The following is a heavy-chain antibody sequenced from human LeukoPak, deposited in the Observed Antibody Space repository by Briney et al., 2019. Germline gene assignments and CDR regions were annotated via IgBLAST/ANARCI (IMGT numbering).Heavy chain of an antibody. V-gene: IGHV4-34*01. CDR1: GGSFSGYF. D-gene: IGHD2-21*02. CDR3: ASGLLVTSFDY. CDR2: INHSGST. J-gene: IGHJ4*02. Sequence: SETLSLTCAVYGGSFSGYFWNWIRQPPGKGLEWIGGINHSGSTNYNPSLKSRVTMSVDTSENQFSLRLNSVTAADTAVYYCASGLLVTSFDYWGQGTLVTVSS.